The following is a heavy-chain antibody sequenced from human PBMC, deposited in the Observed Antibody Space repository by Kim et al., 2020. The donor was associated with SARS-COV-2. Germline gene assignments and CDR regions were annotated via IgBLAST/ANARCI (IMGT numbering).Heavy chain of an antibody. D-gene: IGHD2-21*01. CDR1: GYTFTSYG. CDR2: ISAYNGNT. J-gene: IGHJ6*02. CDR3: ARTIPDYYYYGMDV. Sequence: ASVKVSCKASGYTFTSYGISWVRQAPGQGLEWMGWISAYNGNTNYAQKLQGRVTMTTDTSTSTAYMELRSLRSDDTAVYYCARTIPDYYYYGMDVWGQGTTVTVSS. V-gene: IGHV1-18*01.